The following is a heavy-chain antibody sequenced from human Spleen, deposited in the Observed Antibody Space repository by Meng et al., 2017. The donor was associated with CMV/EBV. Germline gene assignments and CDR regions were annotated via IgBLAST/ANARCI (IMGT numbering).Heavy chain of an antibody. CDR2: IIPNSGGT. CDR1: GGTFSSYA. CDR3: EVVVPAAIPEAAVDYFDY. Sequence: ASVKVSCKASGGTFSSYAISWVRQAPGQGLEWMGGIIPNSGGTNYAQKFQGRVTMTRDTSISTAYMELSRLRSDDTAVYYCEVVVPAAIPEAAVDYFDYWGQGTLVTVSS. V-gene: IGHV1-2*02. J-gene: IGHJ4*02. D-gene: IGHD2-2*02.